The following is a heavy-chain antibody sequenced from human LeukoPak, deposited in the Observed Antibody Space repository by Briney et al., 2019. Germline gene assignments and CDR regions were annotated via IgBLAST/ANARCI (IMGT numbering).Heavy chain of an antibody. Sequence: GGSLRLSCAASGFIVSSNYMSWVRQAPGKGLEWVSVIYSGGNAYYADSVKGRFTISRDNSKNTLYLQMNSLRAEDTAVYYCARHIVGDYGMDVWGQGTMVTVSS. CDR3: ARHIVGDYGMDV. V-gene: IGHV3-53*01. J-gene: IGHJ6*02. CDR1: GFIVSSNY. D-gene: IGHD2-15*01. CDR2: IYSGGNA.